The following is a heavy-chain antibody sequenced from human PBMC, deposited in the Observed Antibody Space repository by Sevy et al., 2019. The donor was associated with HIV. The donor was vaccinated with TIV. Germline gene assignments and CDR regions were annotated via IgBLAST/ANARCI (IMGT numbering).Heavy chain of an antibody. CDR3: ARGGILVEGDDRTTPFDF. Sequence: GGSLRLSCSVSGFTFNTYSFHWVRQAPGMGLEWVSVISSDGVNKYYADSVRGRFTISRDNSKSTLYLQMNLLRAGDTGVYYCARGGILVEGDDRTTPFDFWGQGTLVTVSS. CDR1: GFTFNTYS. D-gene: IGHD2-15*01. CDR2: ISSDGVNK. J-gene: IGHJ4*02. V-gene: IGHV3-30-3*01.